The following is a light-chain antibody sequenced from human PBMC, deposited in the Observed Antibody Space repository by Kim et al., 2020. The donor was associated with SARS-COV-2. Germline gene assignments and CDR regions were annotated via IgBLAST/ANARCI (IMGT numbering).Light chain of an antibody. J-gene: IGKJ1*01. V-gene: IGKV3-20*01. Sequence: SPGERSPLSCRASQSVRSSYLALYQQKPGQAPRLLIYNASNRATGIPDRFSGSGSGTDFTLTISRVQPEDFAVYYCQQYGDSPRTFGQGTKVDIK. CDR2: NAS. CDR1: QSVRSSY. CDR3: QQYGDSPRT.